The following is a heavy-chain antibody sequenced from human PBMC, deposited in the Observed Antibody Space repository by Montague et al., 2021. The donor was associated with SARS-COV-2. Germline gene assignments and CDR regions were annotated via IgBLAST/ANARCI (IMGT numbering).Heavy chain of an antibody. CDR2: VCSSGRT. D-gene: IGHD2-2*01. Sequence: SETLFLTCTVSGDAISEYSYKWSWNRQPPGQGWDFIASVCSSGRTHYNLSLQSSVTLSVYTYKYEISLTVTSVTAADTSVYYCASLALSGWPSCYVYGLDVWGPGTMITVSS. CDR1: GDAISEYSYK. J-gene: IGHJ6*01. CDR3: ASLALSGWPSCYVYGLDV. V-gene: IGHV4-39*01.